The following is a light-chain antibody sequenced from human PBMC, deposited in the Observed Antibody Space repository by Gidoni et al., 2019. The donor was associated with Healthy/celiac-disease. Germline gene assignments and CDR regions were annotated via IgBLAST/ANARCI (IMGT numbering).Light chain of an antibody. V-gene: IGLV1-44*01. CDR2: SNN. J-gene: IGLJ1*01. CDR3: AAWDDSLNGPG. Sequence: QSVLTQPPSSSGTPGQRVTISCSGSSSHIGSNTVNWYQQLPGTAPKLLIYSNNQRPSGVTDRFSGSKSGTSASLAISGLQSEDEADYYCAAWDDSLNGPGFGTGTKVTV. CDR1: SSHIGSNT.